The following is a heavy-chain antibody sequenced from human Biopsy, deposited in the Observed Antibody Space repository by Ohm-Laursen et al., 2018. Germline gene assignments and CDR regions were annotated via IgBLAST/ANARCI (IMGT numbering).Heavy chain of an antibody. CDR1: GFAFNLYE. J-gene: IGHJ6*02. D-gene: IGHD2-2*01. V-gene: IGHV3-48*03. CDR2: IYGGGSPV. CDR3: ARVLLPAAAVHYGMDV. Sequence: GSLRLSCAASGFAFNLYEMNWVRQAPGKGMEWISYIYGGGSPVSYADSVKGRFTISRDNAQSSLYLHMNSLRAEDTAVYYCARVLLPAAAVHYGMDVWGQGTTVTVSS.